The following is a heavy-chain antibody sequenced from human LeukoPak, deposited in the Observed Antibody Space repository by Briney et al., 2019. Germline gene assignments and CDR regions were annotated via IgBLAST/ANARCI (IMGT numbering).Heavy chain of an antibody. CDR1: GYTFTGYY. J-gene: IGHJ3*02. Sequence: ASVKVSCKASGYTFTGYYMHWVRQAPGQGLEWMGRINPNSGGTNYAQKFQGRVTMTRDTSISTAYMELSRLRSDDTAVYYWASFVDTAMADAFDIWGQGTMVTVSS. V-gene: IGHV1-2*06. CDR2: INPNSGGT. CDR3: ASFVDTAMADAFDI. D-gene: IGHD5-18*01.